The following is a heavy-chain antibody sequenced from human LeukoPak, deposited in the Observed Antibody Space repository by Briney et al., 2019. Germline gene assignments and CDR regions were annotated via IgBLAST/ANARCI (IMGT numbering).Heavy chain of an antibody. CDR1: AFTFSSYT. CDR2: ISSRSSTI. Sequence: GGSLRLSCAASAFTFSSYTMNWVRQAPGKGLKWVSYISSRSSTIYYADSVKGRFTISRDNAKNSLHLQMNSLRAEDTAVDYCARGNFGSSWDWGQGTLVTVSS. J-gene: IGHJ4*02. CDR3: ARGNFGSSWD. V-gene: IGHV3-48*01. D-gene: IGHD6-13*01.